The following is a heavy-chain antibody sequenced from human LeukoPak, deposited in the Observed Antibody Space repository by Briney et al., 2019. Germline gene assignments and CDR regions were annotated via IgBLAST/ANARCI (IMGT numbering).Heavy chain of an antibody. CDR1: GFTFSSYA. V-gene: IGHV3-30-3*01. D-gene: IGHD3-22*01. CDR2: ISYDGSNK. CDR3: ARERSSEERAFDI. J-gene: IGHJ3*02. Sequence: GGSLRLSCAASGFTFSSYAMHWVRQAPGKGLEWVAVISYDGSNKYYADSVKGRFTISRDNSKNTLYLQMNSLRAEDTAVYYCARERSSEERAFDIWGQGTMVTVSS.